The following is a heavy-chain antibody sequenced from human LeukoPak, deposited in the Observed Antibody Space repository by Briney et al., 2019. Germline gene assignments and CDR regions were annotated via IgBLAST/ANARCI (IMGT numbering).Heavy chain of an antibody. CDR2: INPSSGGT. CDR3: ARDRSRYFDY. CDR1: GYTFNGYY. V-gene: IGHV1-2*02. Sequence: ASVKVSCKTSGYTFNGYYMHWVRQAPGQGLEWMGWINPSSGGTDYAQKFQGRVTMTRDTSISTVYMELSRLRSDDTAVYYCARDRSRYFDYWGQGTLVTVSS. J-gene: IGHJ4*02. D-gene: IGHD3-16*02.